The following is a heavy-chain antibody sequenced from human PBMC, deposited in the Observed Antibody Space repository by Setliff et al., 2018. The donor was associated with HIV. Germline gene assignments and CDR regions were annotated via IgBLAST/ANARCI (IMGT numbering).Heavy chain of an antibody. CDR2: ISGSGSTT. J-gene: IGHJ5*02. CDR3: ARYKWNNWIFGWFDP. V-gene: IGHV3-23*01. D-gene: IGHD1-20*01. CDR1: GFRFNIYA. Sequence: PGGSLRLSCAASGFRFNIYAMTWVRQAPGKGLQWVSSISGSGSTTNYADSVKGRLTISRDNSKGTLYLQRNSLRDGDTALYYCARYKWNNWIFGWFDPWGQGTQVTVSS.